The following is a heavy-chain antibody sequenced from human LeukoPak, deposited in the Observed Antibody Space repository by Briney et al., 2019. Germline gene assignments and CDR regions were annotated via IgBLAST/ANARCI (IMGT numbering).Heavy chain of an antibody. V-gene: IGHV1-69*02. CDR3: ASIAVAGRRNFDY. D-gene: IGHD6-19*01. J-gene: IGHJ4*02. CDR1: GGTFSSYT. CDR2: IIPILGIA. Sequence: ASVKVSCKASGGTFSSYTISWVRQAPGQGLEWMGRIIPILGIANYAQKFQGRVTITADKSTSTAYMELSSLRSEYTAVYYCASIAVAGRRNFDYWGQGTLVTVSS.